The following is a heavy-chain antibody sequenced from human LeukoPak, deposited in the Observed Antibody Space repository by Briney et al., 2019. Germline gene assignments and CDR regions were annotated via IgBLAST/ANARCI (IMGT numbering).Heavy chain of an antibody. CDR2: INHSGST. CDR1: GGSFSGYY. J-gene: IGHJ4*02. D-gene: IGHD1-26*01. CDR3: ARGIFLLVGALIFDY. V-gene: IGHV4-34*01. Sequence: SETLSLTCAVYGGSFSGYYWSWIRQPPGKGLEWIGEINHSGSTNYNPSLKSRVTISVDTSKDQFSLKLSSVTAADAAVYYCARGIFLLVGALIFDYWGQGTLVTVSS.